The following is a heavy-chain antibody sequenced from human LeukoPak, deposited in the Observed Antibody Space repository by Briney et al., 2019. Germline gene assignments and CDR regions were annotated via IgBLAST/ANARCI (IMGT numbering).Heavy chain of an antibody. D-gene: IGHD3-9*01. CDR2: IIPIFGTA. CDR3: ARGGFDWLLFNYYYYMDV. J-gene: IGHJ6*03. V-gene: IGHV1-69*13. CDR1: GGTFSSYA. Sequence: SVKVSCKASGGTFSSYAISWVRQAPGQGLEWMGGIIPIFGTANYAQKFQGRVTITADESTSTAYMELSSLRSEDTAVYYCARGGFDWLLFNYYYYMDVWGKGTTVTISS.